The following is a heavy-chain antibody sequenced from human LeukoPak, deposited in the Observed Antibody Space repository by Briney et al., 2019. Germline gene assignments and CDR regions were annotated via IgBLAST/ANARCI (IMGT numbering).Heavy chain of an antibody. CDR1: GFTFSSSA. V-gene: IGHV3-23*01. D-gene: IGHD3-10*01. J-gene: IGHJ4*02. CDR2: ISGNADNT. Sequence: GGSLRLSCAASGFTFSSSAMSWVRQATGKGLDWVSAISGNADNTYYADSVKGRFTISRDNSKNTLYLQMNSLRAEDTAVYYCAQGAYGSGTYHYWGQGTLVTVPS. CDR3: AQGAYGSGTYHY.